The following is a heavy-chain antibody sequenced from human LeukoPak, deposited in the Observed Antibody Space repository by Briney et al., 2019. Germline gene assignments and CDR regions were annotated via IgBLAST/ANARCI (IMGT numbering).Heavy chain of an antibody. Sequence: PGGSLRLSCTASGFTFGDYAMSWVRQAPGKGLEWVGFIRSKAYGGTPEYAASVKGRCTISRDDSKSIAYLQMNSLKTEDTAVYYCTRVRGAEMGYCSGGSCYSGRWYYFDYWGQGTLVTVSS. D-gene: IGHD2-15*01. CDR3: TRVRGAEMGYCSGGSCYSGRWYYFDY. J-gene: IGHJ4*02. CDR1: GFTFGDYA. CDR2: IRSKAYGGTP. V-gene: IGHV3-49*04.